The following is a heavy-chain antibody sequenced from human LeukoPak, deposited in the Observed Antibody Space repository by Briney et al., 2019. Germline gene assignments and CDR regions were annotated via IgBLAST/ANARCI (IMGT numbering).Heavy chain of an antibody. CDR3: VRDGGVSGYDLLDY. Sequence: GWSLRLSCAASGFTFSSYAMSWVRQAPGKGLEGVAHINQDRSEEHYMDSVKARFTISRDNAKNSLSLQMNSLRAEDTAVYYCVRDGGVSGYDLLDYWGQGTLVTVSS. CDR2: INQDRSEE. CDR1: GFTFSSYA. V-gene: IGHV3-7*01. D-gene: IGHD5-12*01. J-gene: IGHJ4*02.